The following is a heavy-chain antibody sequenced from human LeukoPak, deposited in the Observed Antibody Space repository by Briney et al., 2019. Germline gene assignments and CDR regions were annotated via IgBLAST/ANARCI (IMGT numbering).Heavy chain of an antibody. CDR1: GFTFSNYW. V-gene: IGHV3-7*04. CDR2: IKEDGSET. D-gene: IGHD5/OR15-5a*01. CDR3: ARHLAGDSLYRHFDY. J-gene: IGHJ4*02. Sequence: GGSLRLSCAASGFTFSNYWMIWVRQAPGKGLEWVANIKEDGSETNYVDSVKGRFTISRDNAKNSLFLQMNSLRGEDTTIYYCARHLAGDSLYRHFDYWGQGTLVTVSS.